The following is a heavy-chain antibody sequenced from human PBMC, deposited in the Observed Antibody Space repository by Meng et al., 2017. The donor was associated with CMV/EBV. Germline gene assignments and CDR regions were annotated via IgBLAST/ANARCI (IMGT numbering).Heavy chain of an antibody. J-gene: IGHJ4*02. D-gene: IGHD4-11*01. V-gene: IGHV3-30-3*01. Sequence: GESLKISCAASGFTFDDYAMHWVRQAPGKGLEWVAVISYDGSNKYYADSVKGRFTISRDNSKNTLYLQMNSLRAEDTAVYYCAIHSNYFDYWGQGTLVTVSS. CDR1: GFTFDDYA. CDR3: AIHSNYFDY. CDR2: ISYDGSNK.